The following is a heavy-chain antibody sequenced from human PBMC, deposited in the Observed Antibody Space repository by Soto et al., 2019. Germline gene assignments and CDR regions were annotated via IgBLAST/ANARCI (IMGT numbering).Heavy chain of an antibody. V-gene: IGHV3-7*01. J-gene: IGHJ4*02. D-gene: IGHD1-1*01. CDR2: INQDGSEK. Sequence: EVQLVESGGGLVQPGGSLRLSCAASGFTFSSYWMSWVRQAPGKGLEWVANINQDGSEKNYVDSMKGRFTISRDNGKNSLYQQINSRRAEDTAVFFCASGTPSSPGFDYWGQGTLVTVSS. CDR1: GFTFSSYW. CDR3: ASGTPSSPGFDY.